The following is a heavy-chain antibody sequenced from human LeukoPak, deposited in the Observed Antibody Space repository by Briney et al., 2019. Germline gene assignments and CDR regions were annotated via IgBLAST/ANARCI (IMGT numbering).Heavy chain of an antibody. V-gene: IGHV3-11*01. CDR1: GFTFSDYY. D-gene: IGHD5-18*01. J-gene: IGHJ4*02. CDR3: ARDRYGGYSYGSTVFDY. CDR2: ISSSGSTI. Sequence: GGSLRLSCAASGFTFSDYYMSWIRQAPGKGLEWVSYISSSGSTIYYADSVKGRFTISKDNAKNSLYLQMNSLRAEDTAVYYCARDRYGGYSYGSTVFDYWGQGTLVTVSS.